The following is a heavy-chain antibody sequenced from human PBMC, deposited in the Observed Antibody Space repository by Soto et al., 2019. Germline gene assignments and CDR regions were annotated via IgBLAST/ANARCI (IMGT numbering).Heavy chain of an antibody. CDR2: INAGNGNT. Sequence: QVQLVQSGAEVKKPGASVKVSCKASGYTFTSYAMHWVRQAPGQRLEWMGWINAGNGNTKYSQKFQVRVTITKDTSANTAYMELSSLRSEDTAVYYCARDLGGWPDYWGQGTLVTVSS. D-gene: IGHD2-15*01. CDR3: ARDLGGWPDY. V-gene: IGHV1-3*01. CDR1: GYTFTSYA. J-gene: IGHJ4*02.